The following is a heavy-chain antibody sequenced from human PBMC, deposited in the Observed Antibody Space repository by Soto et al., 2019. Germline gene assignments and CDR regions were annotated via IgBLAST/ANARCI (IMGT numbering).Heavy chain of an antibody. CDR2: IYYSGST. D-gene: IGHD1-26*01. V-gene: IGHV4-31*03. CDR1: GGSISSGGDY. CDR3: ARDLVYSGSYFSFDP. J-gene: IGHJ5*02. Sequence: QVQLQESGPGLVKPSQTLSLTCTVSGGSISSGGDYWSWIRQHPGKGLEWIGYIYYSGSTYYNPSLKSRVTISVDTSKNQFSLKLSSVTAADTAVYYCARDLVYSGSYFSFDPWGQGTLVTVSS.